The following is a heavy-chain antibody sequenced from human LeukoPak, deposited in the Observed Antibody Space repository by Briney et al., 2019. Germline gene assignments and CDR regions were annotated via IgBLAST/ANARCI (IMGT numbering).Heavy chain of an antibody. Sequence: SETLSLTCTVPGGSISSYYWSWIRQPPGKGLEWIGYIYYSGSTNYNPSLKSRVTISVDTSKNQFSLKLSSVTAADTAVYYCASATTVTKGIFDYWGQGTLVTVSS. CDR3: ASATTVTKGIFDY. CDR1: GGSISSYY. D-gene: IGHD4-17*01. CDR2: IYYSGST. J-gene: IGHJ4*02. V-gene: IGHV4-59*01.